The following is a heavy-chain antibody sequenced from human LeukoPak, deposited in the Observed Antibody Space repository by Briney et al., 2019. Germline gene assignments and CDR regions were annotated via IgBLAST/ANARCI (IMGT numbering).Heavy chain of an antibody. Sequence: PGGSLRLSCVASGFSIGPFWMTWVRQAPGKGLEWVANIRGDASRLYYVDSVKGRFTISRDNSKNTLYLQMNSLRAEDTAVYYCAKDRTGTMGYFDDWGQGTLVTVSS. CDR2: IRGDASRL. J-gene: IGHJ4*02. D-gene: IGHD1-7*01. V-gene: IGHV3-7*03. CDR3: AKDRTGTMGYFDD. CDR1: GFSIGPFW.